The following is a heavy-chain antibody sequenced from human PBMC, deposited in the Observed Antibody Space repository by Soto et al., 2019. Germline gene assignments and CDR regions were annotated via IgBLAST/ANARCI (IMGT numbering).Heavy chain of an antibody. D-gene: IGHD1-1*01. CDR1: GYSFTNYW. V-gene: IGHV5-51*01. CDR2: IYPGDSDT. CDR3: ASPKFWNDDSALDI. J-gene: IGHJ3*02. Sequence: GESLKISCKGSGYSFTNYWIGWVRQMPGKGLEWMGIIYPGDSDTKYSPSFQGQVTISADKSISIVYLQWSSLKASDTAVYYCASPKFWNDDSALDIWGQGTMVTVSS.